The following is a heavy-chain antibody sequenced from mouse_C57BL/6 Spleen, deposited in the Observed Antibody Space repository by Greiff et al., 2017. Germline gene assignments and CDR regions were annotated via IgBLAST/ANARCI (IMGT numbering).Heavy chain of an antibody. CDR2: ISDGGSYT. CDR3: ARESLYGRIMDY. Sequence: EVELMESGGGLVKPGGSLKLSCAASGFTFSSYAMSWVRQTPEKRLEWVATISDGGSYTYYPDNVKGRFTISRDNAKNNLYLQMSHLKSEDTAMYYCARESLYGRIMDYWGQGTSVTVSS. J-gene: IGHJ4*01. CDR1: GFTFSSYA. D-gene: IGHD1-1*01. V-gene: IGHV5-4*01.